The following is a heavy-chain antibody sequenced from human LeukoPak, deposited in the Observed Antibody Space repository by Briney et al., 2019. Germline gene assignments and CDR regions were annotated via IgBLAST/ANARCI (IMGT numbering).Heavy chain of an antibody. D-gene: IGHD2-15*01. V-gene: IGHV1-46*01. Sequence: ASVKVSCKASGYTFTRYYMHWVRQAPGQGLEWMGIYNPSCGSKSYAQKFQGRVTMTRDTSPSTVYMELSSLRSEDTAVCYCARGVVFKSSSWYDTWSQGTLVTVSS. CDR2: YNPSCGSK. J-gene: IGHJ5*02. CDR1: GYTFTRYY. CDR3: ARGVVFKSSSWYDT.